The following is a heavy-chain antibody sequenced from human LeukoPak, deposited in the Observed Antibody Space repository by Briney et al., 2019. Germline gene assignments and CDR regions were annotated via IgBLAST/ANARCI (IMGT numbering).Heavy chain of an antibody. CDR1: GGSISSSSYY. CDR3: ARAPGYYDSSGYYVDY. Sequence: PSETLSLTCTVSGGSISSSSYYWGWIRQPPGKGLEWIGSIYHSGSTYYNPSLKSRVTISVDTSKNQFSLKLSSVTAADTAVYYCARAPGYYDSSGYYVDYWGQGTLVTVSS. D-gene: IGHD3-22*01. CDR2: IYHSGST. V-gene: IGHV4-39*07. J-gene: IGHJ4*02.